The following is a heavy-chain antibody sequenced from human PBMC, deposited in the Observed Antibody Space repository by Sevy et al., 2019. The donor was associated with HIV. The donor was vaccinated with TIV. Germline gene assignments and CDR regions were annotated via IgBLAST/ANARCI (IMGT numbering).Heavy chain of an antibody. Sequence: SETLSLTCTVSGGSISSGGYYWSWIRQHPGKGLEWIGYIYYSGSTYYNPSLKSRVTISVDTSKNQFSLKLSSVTAADAAVYYCAGGPDGAFDIWGQGTMVTVSS. CDR3: AGGPDGAFDI. J-gene: IGHJ3*02. CDR2: IYYSGST. CDR1: GGSISSGGYY. V-gene: IGHV4-31*03.